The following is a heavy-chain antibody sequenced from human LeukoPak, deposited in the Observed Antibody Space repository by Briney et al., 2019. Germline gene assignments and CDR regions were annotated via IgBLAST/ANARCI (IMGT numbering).Heavy chain of an antibody. CDR2: IIPIFGTA. J-gene: IGHJ5*02. CDR3: ARGSRVVVPAAIARNWFDP. CDR1: GGTFSSYA. D-gene: IGHD2-2*01. V-gene: IGHV1-69*13. Sequence: ASVKVSCKASGGTFSSYAISWVRQAPGQGLEWMGGIIPIFGTANYAQKFQGRVTITADESTSTAYMELSSLRSEDTAVYYCARGSRVVVPAAIARNWFDPWGQGTLVTVSS.